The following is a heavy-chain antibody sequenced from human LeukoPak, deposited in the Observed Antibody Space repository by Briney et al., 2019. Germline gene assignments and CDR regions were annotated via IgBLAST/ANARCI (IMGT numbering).Heavy chain of an antibody. CDR2: IYYSRST. V-gene: IGHV4-30-4*01. J-gene: IGHJ5*02. Sequence: PSETLSLTCTVSGGSISSGDYYWSWIRQPPGKGLEWIGYIYYSRSTYYNPSLKSRVTISVDTSKNQFSLKLSPVTAADTAVYYCASYCSGGSCYHWFDPWGQGTLVTVSS. CDR1: GGSISSGDYY. CDR3: ASYCSGGSCYHWFDP. D-gene: IGHD2-15*01.